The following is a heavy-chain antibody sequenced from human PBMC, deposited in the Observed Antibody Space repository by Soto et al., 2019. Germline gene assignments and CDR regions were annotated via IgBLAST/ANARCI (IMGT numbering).Heavy chain of an antibody. Sequence: GSLRLSCAASAFTFSSYAMSWVRQAPGKGLEWVSAISGSGSSTYYADSVKGRFTISRDNSKNTLYLQMNSLRAEDTAVYYCATQSPGIAVAGTEYYYYYGMDVWGQGTTVTVSS. D-gene: IGHD6-19*01. CDR3: ATQSPGIAVAGTEYYYYYGMDV. CDR2: ISGSGSST. CDR1: AFTFSSYA. J-gene: IGHJ6*02. V-gene: IGHV3-23*01.